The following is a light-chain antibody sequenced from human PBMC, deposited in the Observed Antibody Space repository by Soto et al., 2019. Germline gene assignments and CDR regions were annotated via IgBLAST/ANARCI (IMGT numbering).Light chain of an antibody. Sequence: DIQMTQSPSSLSASVGERVTITCRASQSITNYLNWYPQKPGKAPKLLIYAASILQSGVPSRFSGSVSWTDFTLTISSLQPEDFATYYCQQSYSTPLTFGGGTKVEIK. V-gene: IGKV1-39*01. CDR1: QSITNY. J-gene: IGKJ4*01. CDR3: QQSYSTPLT. CDR2: AAS.